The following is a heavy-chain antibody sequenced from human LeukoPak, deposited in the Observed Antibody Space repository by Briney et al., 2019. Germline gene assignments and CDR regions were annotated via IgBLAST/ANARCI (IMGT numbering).Heavy chain of an antibody. D-gene: IGHD2-2*01. J-gene: IGHJ6*03. V-gene: IGHV3-20*04. Sequence: GGSLRLSCAASGFTFDDYGMRWVRQAPGKGLEWVSGINWNGGSTGYADSVKGRFTISRDNAKNSLYLQMNSLRAEDTALYYCARAGSTSFYYYYYYMDVWGKGTTVTVSS. CDR3: ARAGSTSFYYYYYYMDV. CDR1: GFTFDDYG. CDR2: INWNGGST.